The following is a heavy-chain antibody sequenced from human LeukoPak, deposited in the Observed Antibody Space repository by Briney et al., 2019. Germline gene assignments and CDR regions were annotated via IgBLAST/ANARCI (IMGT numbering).Heavy chain of an antibody. CDR1: AYRVTNYW. Sequence: GESLQISCKGSAYRVTNYWIGWVRQMPGKGLEWMGIIYPGDSDTRYSPSLQGQVTISADKSISTAYLQWGSLKASDTAMYYCARWAATGTGLDYWGQGTLVTVSP. J-gene: IGHJ4*02. CDR3: ARWAATGTGLDY. CDR2: IYPGDSDT. D-gene: IGHD6-13*01. V-gene: IGHV5-51*01.